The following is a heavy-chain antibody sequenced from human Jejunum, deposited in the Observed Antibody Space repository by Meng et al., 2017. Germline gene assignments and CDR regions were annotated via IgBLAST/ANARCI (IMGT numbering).Heavy chain of an antibody. J-gene: IGHJ6*02. CDR1: GGSVSSYY. CDR2: VYISGST. CDR3: ARDWGVTMVRGVIGRGMDV. Sequence: SETLSLTCTVSGGSVSSYYWGWIRQPAGRGPEWIGRVYISGSTNYNPSLKSRVTMSVDTSNNQFSLKLSSVTAADAAVYYCARDWGVTMVRGVIGRGMDVWGQGTTVTVSS. D-gene: IGHD3-10*01. V-gene: IGHV4-4*07.